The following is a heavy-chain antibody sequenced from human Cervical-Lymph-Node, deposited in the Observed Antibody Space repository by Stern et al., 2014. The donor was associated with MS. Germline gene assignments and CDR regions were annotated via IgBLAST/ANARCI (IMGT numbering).Heavy chain of an antibody. CDR1: GYTFSDYY. D-gene: IGHD1-14*01. CDR2: INPNSGGT. J-gene: IGHJ4*02. V-gene: IGHV1-2*06. CDR3: AREMKPGVHVHRPPILAH. Sequence: VQLGQSGAEVKKPGASVKVSCEASGYTFSDYYMHWLRQVPGQGLEWMGRINPNSGGTNYAQNFQGRVTMNRDTSINTAYLELTSLRSDDTAVYFCAREMKPGVHVHRPPILAHWAQGTLLTVSS.